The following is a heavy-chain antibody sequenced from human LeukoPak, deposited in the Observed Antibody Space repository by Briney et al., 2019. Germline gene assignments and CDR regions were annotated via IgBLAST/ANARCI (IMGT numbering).Heavy chain of an antibody. V-gene: IGHV4-59*12. CDR2: IYSSGST. CDR3: ARVLGSSRIFDY. J-gene: IGHJ4*02. CDR1: GASINSYY. D-gene: IGHD3-3*02. Sequence: PSETRSLTCTVSGASINSYYGSWIRQPPGKGLEWIGYIYSSGSTNYNPSLKSRVTISVDTSKNQFSLKLSSVTAADPAVYYCARVLGSSRIFDYWGQGTLVTVSS.